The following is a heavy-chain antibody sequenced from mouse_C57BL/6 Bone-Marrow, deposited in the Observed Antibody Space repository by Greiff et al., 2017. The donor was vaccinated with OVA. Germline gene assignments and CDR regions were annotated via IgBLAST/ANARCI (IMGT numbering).Heavy chain of an antibody. J-gene: IGHJ3*01. CDR3: ASPYYGSSYSWLAY. V-gene: IGHV2-2*01. CDR1: GFSLTSYG. D-gene: IGHD1-1*01. Sequence: QVQLKESGPGLVQPSQSLSITCTVSGFSLTSYGVHWVRQSPGKGLEWLGVIWSGGSTDYNAAFISRLSISKDNSKSQVFFKMNSLQADDTAIYYCASPYYGSSYSWLAYWGQGTLVTVSA. CDR2: IWSGGST.